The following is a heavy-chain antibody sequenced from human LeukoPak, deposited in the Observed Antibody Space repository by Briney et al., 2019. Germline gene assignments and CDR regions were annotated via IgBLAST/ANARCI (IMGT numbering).Heavy chain of an antibody. Sequence: PGGSLRLSCAAPGFTFNYYAMTWVRQAPGKGLEWVSAISGSGGTTLYADSVKGRFTISRDNSKSTLYLQMNSLRAEDTAVYYCARDQWIQRWLKYFQHWGQGTLVTVSS. V-gene: IGHV3-23*01. CDR2: ISGSGGTT. D-gene: IGHD5-18*01. CDR1: GFTFNYYA. CDR3: ARDQWIQRWLKYFQH. J-gene: IGHJ1*01.